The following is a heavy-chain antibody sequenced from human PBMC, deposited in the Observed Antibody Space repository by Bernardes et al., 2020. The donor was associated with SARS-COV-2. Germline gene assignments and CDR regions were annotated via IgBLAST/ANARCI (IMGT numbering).Heavy chain of an antibody. V-gene: IGHV3-7*03. CDR2: IKQDGSEK. CDR1: GFTFSSYW. CDR3: ARDWGVVGAHYYYYYYGMDV. D-gene: IGHD1-26*01. Sequence: GGSLRLSCAASGFTFSSYWMSWVRQAPGKGLEWVANIKQDGSEKYYVDSVKGRFTISRDNAKNSLYLQMNSLRAEDTAVYYCARDWGVVGAHYYYYYYGMDVWGQGTTVTVSS. J-gene: IGHJ6*02.